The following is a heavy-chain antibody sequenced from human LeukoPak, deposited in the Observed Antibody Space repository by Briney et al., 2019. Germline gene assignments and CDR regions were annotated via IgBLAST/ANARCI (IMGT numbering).Heavy chain of an antibody. CDR1: GGTFSSYA. CDR3: ARVGLGYCSGGSCRRSNNWFDP. CDR2: IIPILGTA. D-gene: IGHD2-15*01. Sequence: SVTVSCKASGGTFSSYAISWVRQAPGQGLEWMGRIIPILGTANYAQKFQGRVTITADKSTSTAYMELSSLRSEDTAVYYCARVGLGYCSGGSCRRSNNWFDPWGQGTLVTVSS. J-gene: IGHJ5*02. V-gene: IGHV1-69*04.